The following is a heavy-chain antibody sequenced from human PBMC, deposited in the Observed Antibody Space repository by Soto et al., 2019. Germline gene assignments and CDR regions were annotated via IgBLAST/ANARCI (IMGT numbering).Heavy chain of an antibody. CDR3: ARQIAETLDQNFDP. J-gene: IGHJ5*02. V-gene: IGHV5-51*01. D-gene: IGHD2-21*01. CDR2: IYPGDSDT. Sequence: QMPGKGLEWMGIIYPGDSDTRYSPSFQGQFTISSYKSISTAYLQCGSLKASDTAMYYCARQIAETLDQNFDPWGQGTLVTV.